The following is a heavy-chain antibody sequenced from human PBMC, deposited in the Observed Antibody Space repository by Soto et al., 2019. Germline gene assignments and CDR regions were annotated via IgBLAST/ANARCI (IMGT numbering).Heavy chain of an antibody. CDR2: ISWNSGSI. CDR1: GFTFDDYA. V-gene: IGHV3-9*01. D-gene: IGHD5-12*01. CDR3: ATGLSGYDRYY. Sequence: EVQLVESGGGLVQPGRSLRLSCAASGFTFDDYAMHWVRQAPGKGLEWVSGISWNSGSIGYADSVKGRFTISRDNAKNSLYLQMNSLRAEDTALYYCATGLSGYDRYYCGQGTLVTVSS. J-gene: IGHJ4*02.